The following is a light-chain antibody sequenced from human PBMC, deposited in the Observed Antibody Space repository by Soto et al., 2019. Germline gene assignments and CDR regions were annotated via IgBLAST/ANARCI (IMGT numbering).Light chain of an antibody. CDR1: RSALFSASNKNY. CDR3: QQYFSIPMFT. Sequence: DFVLTQSPDSLDVSLGETATISCKTSRSALFSASNKNYIAWYQRRPGQRLKLLFYWASTRASGVSDRFSGSGSGKDFTLAISSLQPEDAAVYYCQQYFSIPMFTFAQGTKLQI. J-gene: IGKJ2*01. CDR2: WAS. V-gene: IGKV4-1*01.